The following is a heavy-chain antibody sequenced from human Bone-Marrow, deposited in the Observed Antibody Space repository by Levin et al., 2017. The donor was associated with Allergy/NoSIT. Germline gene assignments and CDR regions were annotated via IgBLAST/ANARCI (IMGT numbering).Heavy chain of an antibody. V-gene: IGHV1-2*06. Sequence: ASVKVSCKASGYTFTGYYMHWVRQAPGQGLEWMGRINPNSGGTNYAQKFQGRVTMTRDTSISTAYMELSRLRSDDTAVYYCARPLVGSGSFDYWGQGTLVTVSS. CDR1: GYTFTGYY. CDR3: ARPLVGSGSFDY. D-gene: IGHD1-26*01. CDR2: INPNSGGT. J-gene: IGHJ4*02.